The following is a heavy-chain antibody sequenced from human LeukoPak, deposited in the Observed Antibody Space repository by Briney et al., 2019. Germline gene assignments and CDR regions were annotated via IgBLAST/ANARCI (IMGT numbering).Heavy chain of an antibody. CDR3: AKDLAFRRGACETLTWPFDY. V-gene: IGHV3-23*01. J-gene: IGHJ4*02. Sequence: GRSLRLSCAASGYTFSSYAMSWVRQAPGKGVECVSAISGSGGSTYYADSEKGRFTISRDNSTITLYLQMNSLRAEDTAVYYCAKDLAFRRGACETLTWPFDYWGQGTLVTVSS. D-gene: IGHD3-3*02. CDR2: ISGSGGST. CDR1: GYTFSSYA.